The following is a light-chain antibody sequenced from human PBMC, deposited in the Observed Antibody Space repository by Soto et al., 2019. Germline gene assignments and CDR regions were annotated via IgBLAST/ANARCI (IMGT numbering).Light chain of an antibody. CDR3: QQYGSSTT. Sequence: EIVLTQSPGTLSLSPGDRATLSCRASQSVPSNYVAWYQQKSGQAPRPLMFGASIRAAGVPDRFSGSGSGTDFTLTISRLEPEDFAVYHCQQYGSSTTFGQGTKVEI. V-gene: IGKV3-20*01. CDR2: GAS. CDR1: QSVPSNY. J-gene: IGKJ1*01.